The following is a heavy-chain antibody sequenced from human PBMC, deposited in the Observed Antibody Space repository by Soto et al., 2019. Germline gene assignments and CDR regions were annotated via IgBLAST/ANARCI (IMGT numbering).Heavy chain of an antibody. V-gene: IGHV3-48*02. J-gene: IGHJ4*02. Sequence: EVQLVESGGGLVQPGGSLRLSCAASGFTFSSYSMNWVRQAPGKGLEWVSYISSSSSTIYYADSVKGRFTISRDNAKNSRDLQMNSLRDEDPAVYYCARDLTMIVVPSAFDYWCQGTLVTVSS. CDR3: ARDLTMIVVPSAFDY. CDR1: GFTFSSYS. D-gene: IGHD3-22*01. CDR2: ISSSSSTI.